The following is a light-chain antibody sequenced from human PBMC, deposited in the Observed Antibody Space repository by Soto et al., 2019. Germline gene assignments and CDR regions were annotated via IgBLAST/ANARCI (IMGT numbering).Light chain of an antibody. V-gene: IGKV3-11*01. CDR2: DAS. CDR3: QQRSNWPPT. Sequence: EIVLTQSPATLSLSPGERATLSCRASQSVSSYLAWYQQNPGQAPRLLIYDASNRATCIPARFSGSGSGTDFTLTIISLEPEDFAVYYCQQRSNWPPTFGPGTKVDIK. J-gene: IGKJ3*01. CDR1: QSVSSY.